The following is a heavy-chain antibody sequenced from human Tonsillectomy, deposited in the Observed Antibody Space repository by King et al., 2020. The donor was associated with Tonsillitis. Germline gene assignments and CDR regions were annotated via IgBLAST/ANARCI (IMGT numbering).Heavy chain of an antibody. D-gene: IGHD6-13*01. CDR2: ISSSSTI. Sequence: VQLVESGGGLVQPGGSLRLSCAASGFTFSSYSMNWVRQAPGKGLEWVSYISSSSTIYYADSVKGRFTISRDNAKNSLYLQMNSLRAEDTAVYYCARTLLGGAAGLSYYFDYWGQGTLVTVSS. V-gene: IGHV3-48*01. J-gene: IGHJ4*02. CDR3: ARTLLGGAAGLSYYFDY. CDR1: GFTFSSYS.